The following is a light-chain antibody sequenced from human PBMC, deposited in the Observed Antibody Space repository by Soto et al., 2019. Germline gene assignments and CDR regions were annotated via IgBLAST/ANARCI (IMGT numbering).Light chain of an antibody. CDR3: SSYTGSTTLHYV. Sequence: QSALTQPASVSGSPGQSITISCTGTSSDVGGYNYVSWYQQHPGKAPNLLIYDVSNRPSGASNRFSGSKSGNTASLTISGLQAEDEADYYCSSYTGSTTLHYVFGTGTKVTVL. CDR2: DVS. J-gene: IGLJ1*01. V-gene: IGLV2-14*01. CDR1: SSDVGGYNY.